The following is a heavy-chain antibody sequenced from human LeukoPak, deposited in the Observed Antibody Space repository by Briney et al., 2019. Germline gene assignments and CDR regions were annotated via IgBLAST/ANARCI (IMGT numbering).Heavy chain of an antibody. Sequence: GGSLRLSCTASGFTFGDYAMSWFRQAPGKGLEWVGFIRSKAYDGTTEYAASVKGRFTISRDDSKSIAYLQMNSLKTEDTAVYYCTRSYQLPRGVRGVTRGYWGQGTLVTVSS. J-gene: IGHJ4*02. V-gene: IGHV3-49*03. CDR1: GFTFGDYA. D-gene: IGHD3-10*01. CDR3: TRSYQLPRGVRGVTRGY. CDR2: IRSKAYDGTT.